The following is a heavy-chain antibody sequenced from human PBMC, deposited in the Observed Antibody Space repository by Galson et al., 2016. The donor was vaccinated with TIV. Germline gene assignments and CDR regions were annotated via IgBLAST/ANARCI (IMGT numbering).Heavy chain of an antibody. Sequence: PALVKPTQTLTLTCSFSGFSLHTDGMCVNWIRQPPGKALEWLARIDWDDDKSFSSSLKTRLTIYKDTSKNQVVLTMTNMDPVDTATYYCARISGYYDSSGHYIPRSFDYWGQGILVTVSP. CDR2: IDWDDDK. CDR1: GFSLHTDGMC. D-gene: IGHD3-22*01. CDR3: ARISGYYDSSGHYIPRSFDY. J-gene: IGHJ4*02. V-gene: IGHV2-70*11.